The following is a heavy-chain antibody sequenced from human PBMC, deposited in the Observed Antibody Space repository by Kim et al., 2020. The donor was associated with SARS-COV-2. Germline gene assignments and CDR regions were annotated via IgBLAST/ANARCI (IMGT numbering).Heavy chain of an antibody. D-gene: IGHD3-10*01. CDR2: IRSKANSYAT. CDR3: TRHGDEGITMVRGVEDY. CDR1: GFTFSGSA. J-gene: IGHJ4*02. Sequence: GGSLRLSCAASGFTFSGSAMHWVRQASGKGLEWVGRIRSKANSYATAYAASVKGRFTISRDDSKNTAYLQMNSLKTEDTAVYYCTRHGDEGITMVRGVEDYWGQGTLVTVSS. V-gene: IGHV3-73*01.